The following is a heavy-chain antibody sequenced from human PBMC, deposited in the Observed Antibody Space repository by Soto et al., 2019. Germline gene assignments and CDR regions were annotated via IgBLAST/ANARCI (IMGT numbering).Heavy chain of an antibody. CDR1: GGSISSSSYY. Sequence: SETLSLTCTVSGGSISSSSYYWGWIRQPPGKGLEWIGSIYYSGSTYYNPSLKSRVTISVDTSKNQFSLKLSSVTAADTAVYYCARRFYYDSSGYFDYWGQGTLVTVSS. J-gene: IGHJ4*02. CDR3: ARRFYYDSSGYFDY. V-gene: IGHV4-39*01. CDR2: IYYSGST. D-gene: IGHD3-22*01.